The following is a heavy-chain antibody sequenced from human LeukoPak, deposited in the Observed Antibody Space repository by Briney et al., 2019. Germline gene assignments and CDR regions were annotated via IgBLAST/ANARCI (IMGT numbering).Heavy chain of an antibody. V-gene: IGHV4-34*01. CDR3: ARAFRIAARPHAFDI. Sequence: SETLSLTCAVYGGSFSGYYWSWIRQPPGKGLEWIGEINHSGSTNYNPSLKSRVTISVDTSKNQFSLKLSSVTAADTAVYYCARAFRIAARPHAFDIWGQGTTVTASS. CDR2: INHSGST. D-gene: IGHD6-6*01. J-gene: IGHJ3*02. CDR1: GGSFSGYY.